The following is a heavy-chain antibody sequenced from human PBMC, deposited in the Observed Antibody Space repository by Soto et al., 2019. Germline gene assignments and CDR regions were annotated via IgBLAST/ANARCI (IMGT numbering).Heavy chain of an antibody. D-gene: IGHD6-25*01. Sequence: QVQLQESGPGLVKPSGTLSLTCAVSGGSISSSNWWSWVRQPPGKGLEWIGEIYHSGSTNYNPSLKSRVTISVDKSRNQFSLKLSSVTAADTAVYYCARDRRIAAQSILESGYYGMAVWGQGTTVTVSS. V-gene: IGHV4-4*02. CDR2: IYHSGST. CDR3: ARDRRIAAQSILESGYYGMAV. CDR1: GGSISSSNW. J-gene: IGHJ6*02.